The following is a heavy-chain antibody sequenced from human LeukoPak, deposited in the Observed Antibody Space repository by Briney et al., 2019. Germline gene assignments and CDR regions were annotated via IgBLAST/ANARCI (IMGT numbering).Heavy chain of an antibody. V-gene: IGHV4-39*01. CDR3: ARHEAVAGPFDY. CDR1: GGSISNNNFY. D-gene: IGHD6-19*01. J-gene: IGHJ4*02. Sequence: KPSETLSLTCTVSGGSISNNNFYWGWIRQPPGKGLEWIGSIYYSGSTYHNPSLKSRVTISVDTSKNQFSLKLSSVTAADTAVYYCARHEAVAGPFDYWGQGTLVTVSP. CDR2: IYYSGST.